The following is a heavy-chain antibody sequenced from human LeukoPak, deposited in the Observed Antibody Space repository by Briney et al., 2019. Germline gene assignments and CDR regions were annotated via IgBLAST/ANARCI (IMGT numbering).Heavy chain of an antibody. J-gene: IGHJ4*02. CDR2: IKEDGSEK. Sequence: GGSLRLSCAASGFTFSRYWMNWVRQVPGKGLEWVASIKEDGSEKSYVDSVRGRFTISRDNAKNSLYLQMNSLRAEDTAVYYCVSCGTTTCIIRFDHWGQGTLVTVSS. D-gene: IGHD2-2*01. CDR1: GFTFSRYW. V-gene: IGHV3-7*01. CDR3: VSCGTTTCIIRFDH.